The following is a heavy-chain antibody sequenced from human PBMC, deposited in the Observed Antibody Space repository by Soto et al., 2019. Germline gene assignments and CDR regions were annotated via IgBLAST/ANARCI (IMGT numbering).Heavy chain of an antibody. D-gene: IGHD2-21*01. V-gene: IGHV3-33*01. J-gene: IGHJ6*02. CDR1: GFTFSSYG. Sequence: GGSLRLSCAASGFTFSSYGMHWVRQAPGKGLEWVAVIWYDGSNKYYADSVKGRFTISRDNSKNTLYLQMNSLRAEDTAVYYCARDISRSLGHSHTYYYYYYGMDVWGQGTTVTVSS. CDR2: IWYDGSNK. CDR3: ARDISRSLGHSHTYYYYYYGMDV.